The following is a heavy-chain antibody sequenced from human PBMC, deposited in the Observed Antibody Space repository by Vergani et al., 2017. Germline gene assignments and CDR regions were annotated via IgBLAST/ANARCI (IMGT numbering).Heavy chain of an antibody. D-gene: IGHD1-1*01. CDR1: GGSFNTYY. V-gene: IGHV4-34*01. CDR3: ARGRRRTLAHSGWFDP. Sequence: QVQLQQWGAGLLKPSETLSLTCAVPGGSFNTYYWSWIRQPPGKGLDWIGEISHSGGTNYSPSLKSRVTISVDTPKNTFSLNLTSVTAADTAVYYCARGRRRTLAHSGWFDPWGPGILVTVSS. CDR2: ISHSGGT. J-gene: IGHJ5*02.